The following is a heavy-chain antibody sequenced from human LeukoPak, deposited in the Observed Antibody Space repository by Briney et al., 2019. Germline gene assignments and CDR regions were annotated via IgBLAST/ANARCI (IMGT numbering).Heavy chain of an antibody. CDR2: IYTSGST. CDR1: GGSVSSGAFY. Sequence: PSETLSLTCTVSGGSVSSGAFYWSWIRQPAGKGLEWIGRIYTSGSTNYNPSLRGRITISIDTSKNQFSLQLSSVTAADTAVYYCARDASTLMPNYFDYWGPGTLVTVSS. V-gene: IGHV4-61*02. CDR3: ARDASTLMPNYFDY. D-gene: IGHD5-24*01. J-gene: IGHJ4*02.